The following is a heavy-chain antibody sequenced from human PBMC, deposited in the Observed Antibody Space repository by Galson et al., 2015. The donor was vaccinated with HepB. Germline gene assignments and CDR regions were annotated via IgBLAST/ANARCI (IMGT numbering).Heavy chain of an antibody. Sequence: QSGAEVKKPGETLEISCQGSGYSFPSYWIGWVRHMTGKGLEWVAIIQPVDSEIRYRPSFQGQVTISADNSINTAYLQWSSLKASDTAMYYCATTLQSGYRRSFYIWGQGTMVTVSS. CDR1: GYSFPSYW. V-gene: IGHV5-51*01. CDR3: ATTLQSGYRRSFYI. J-gene: IGHJ3*02. D-gene: IGHD3-22*01. CDR2: IQPVDSEI.